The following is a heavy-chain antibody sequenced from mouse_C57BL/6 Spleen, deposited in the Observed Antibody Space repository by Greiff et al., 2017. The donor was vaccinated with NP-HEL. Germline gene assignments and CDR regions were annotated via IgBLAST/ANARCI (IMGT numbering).Heavy chain of an antibody. J-gene: IGHJ3*01. D-gene: IGHD2-3*01. Sequence: QVQLQQSGPELVKPGASVKISCKASGYAFSSSWMNWVKQRPGKGLEWIGRIYPGDGDTNYNGKFKGKATLTADKSSSTAYMQLSSLTSEDSAVYCCARSMVTTPWFAYWGQGTLVTVSA. CDR2: IYPGDGDT. V-gene: IGHV1-82*01. CDR1: GYAFSSSW. CDR3: ARSMVTTPWFAY.